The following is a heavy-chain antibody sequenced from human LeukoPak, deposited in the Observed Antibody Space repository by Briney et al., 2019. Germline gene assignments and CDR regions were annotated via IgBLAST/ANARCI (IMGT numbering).Heavy chain of an antibody. CDR2: INSSSSYT. CDR1: GFTFSDYY. CDR3: ARDRAVAGPNSHGWGY. Sequence: NPGGSLRLSCAASGFTFSDYYVSWIRQAPGKGLEWVSYINSSSSYTNYADSVKGRFTISRDNAKNSLYLQMNSLRAEDTAVYYCARDRAVAGPNSHGWGYWGQGTLVTVSS. D-gene: IGHD6-19*01. V-gene: IGHV3-11*05. J-gene: IGHJ4*02.